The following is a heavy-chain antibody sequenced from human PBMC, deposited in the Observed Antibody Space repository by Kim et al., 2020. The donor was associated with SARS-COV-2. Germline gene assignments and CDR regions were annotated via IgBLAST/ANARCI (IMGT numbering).Heavy chain of an antibody. CDR3: AKGAGAPFFFDY. V-gene: IGHV3-23*01. Sequence: YYAESVKGRFTISGDNSKNTLFLQMNNLRAEDTAVYYCAKGAGAPFFFDYWGQGTLVTVSS. J-gene: IGHJ4*02. D-gene: IGHD6-19*01.